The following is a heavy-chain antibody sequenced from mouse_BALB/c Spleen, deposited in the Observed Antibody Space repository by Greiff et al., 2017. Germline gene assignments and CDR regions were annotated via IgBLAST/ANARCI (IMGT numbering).Heavy chain of an antibody. V-gene: IGHV14-3*02. Sequence: VHVKQSGAELVKPGASVKLSCTASGFNIKDTYMHWVKQRPEQGLEWIGRIDPANGNTKYDPKFQGKATITADTSSNTAYLQLSSLTSEDTAVYYCAREDWDDYWGQGTTLTVSS. CDR3: AREDWDDY. CDR2: IDPANGNT. J-gene: IGHJ2*01. CDR1: GFNIKDTY. D-gene: IGHD4-1*01.